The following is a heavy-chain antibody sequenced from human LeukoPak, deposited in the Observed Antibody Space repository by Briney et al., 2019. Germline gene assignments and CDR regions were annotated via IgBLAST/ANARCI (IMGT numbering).Heavy chain of an antibody. CDR2: ISYDGSNK. CDR3: AKVAMSGSSFDY. J-gene: IGHJ4*02. V-gene: IGHV3-30-3*01. Sequence: PGGSLRLSCAASGFTFSSYAMHWVRQAPGKGLEWVAVISYDGSNKYYADSVKGRFTISRDNSKNMLYLQMNSLRVEDTAVYYCAKVAMSGSSFDYWGQGTLVTVSS. D-gene: IGHD3-10*01. CDR1: GFTFSSYA.